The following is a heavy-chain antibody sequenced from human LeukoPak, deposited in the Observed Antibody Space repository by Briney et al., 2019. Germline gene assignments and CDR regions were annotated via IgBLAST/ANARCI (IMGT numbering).Heavy chain of an antibody. V-gene: IGHV4-38-2*02. CDR1: GYSISSGYY. CDR2: IYRSGST. Sequence: SETLSLTCTVSGYSISSGYYWGWIRQPPGKGLEWIGSIYRSGSTYYNPSLKSRVTISVDTSKNQFSLKLSSVTAADTAVYYCARDGEMATIENYFESWGQGTLVTVSS. D-gene: IGHD5-24*01. J-gene: IGHJ4*02. CDR3: ARDGEMATIENYFES.